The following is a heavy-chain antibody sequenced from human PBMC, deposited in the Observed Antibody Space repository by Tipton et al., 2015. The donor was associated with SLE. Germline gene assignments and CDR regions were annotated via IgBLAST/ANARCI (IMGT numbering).Heavy chain of an antibody. Sequence: SLRLSCEGSGFTFNEHAMHWVRQAPGKGLEWVAGFMWRGDRIDYADSVKGRFTISRDNAKNILFLEMNSLRTEDTALYYCGKDMLPGGLDVWGHGTTVTVSS. V-gene: IGHV3-9*01. CDR2: FMWRGDRI. CDR1: GFTFNEHA. J-gene: IGHJ6*02. CDR3: GKDMLPGGLDV.